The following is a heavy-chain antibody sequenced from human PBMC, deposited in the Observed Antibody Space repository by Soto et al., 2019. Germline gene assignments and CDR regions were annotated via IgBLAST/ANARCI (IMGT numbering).Heavy chain of an antibody. CDR2: IIPTLGTP. V-gene: IGHV1-69*01. J-gene: IGHJ4*02. Sequence: QVQLVQSGAEVKKPGSSVKVSCKASGGIFSNFAFNWMRQAPGQGLEWMGGIIPTLGTPHYAQKFLGRVTITADEYTRTVYKEMSSLIVEDTAVYYCARVGLGAYDYWGQGTLGVVAS. CDR1: GGIFSNFA. D-gene: IGHD6-19*01. CDR3: ARVGLGAYDY.